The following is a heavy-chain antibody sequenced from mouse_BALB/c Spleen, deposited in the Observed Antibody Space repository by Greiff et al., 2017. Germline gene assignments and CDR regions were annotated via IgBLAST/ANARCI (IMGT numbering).Heavy chain of an antibody. CDR1: GYSFTSGY. Sequence: EVKLQESGPGLVKPSQSLSLTCSVSGYSFTSGYWNWIRKFPGNKLEYMGYISYSGSTYYNPSLKSRISITRDTSKNQYYLQLNSVTTEDTATYYSARGYYGSSNYFDYWGQGTTLTVSS. CDR2: ISYSGST. CDR3: ARGYYGSSNYFDY. V-gene: IGHV3-8*02. D-gene: IGHD1-1*01. J-gene: IGHJ2*01.